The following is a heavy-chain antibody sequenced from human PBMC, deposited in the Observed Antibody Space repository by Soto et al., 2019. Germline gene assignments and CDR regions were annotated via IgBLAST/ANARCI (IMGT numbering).Heavy chain of an antibody. J-gene: IGHJ4*02. V-gene: IGHV3-21*01. CDR1: GFTFSSYS. CDR2: ISSSSSYI. Sequence: PXGSXRLSCAASGFTFSSYSMNWVRQAPGKGLEWVSSISSSSSYIYYADSVKGRFTISRDNAKNSLYLQMNSLRAEDTAVYYCARDPLSGLRSEPDGYWGQGTLVTVSS. CDR3: ARDPLSGLRSEPDGY. D-gene: IGHD5-12*01.